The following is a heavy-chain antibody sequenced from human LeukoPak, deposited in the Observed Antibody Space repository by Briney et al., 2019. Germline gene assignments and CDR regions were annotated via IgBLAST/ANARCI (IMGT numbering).Heavy chain of an antibody. D-gene: IGHD7-27*01. V-gene: IGHV6-1*01. CDR3: AGSLRGTYLGALDS. CDR1: GDSVSNYSAA. CDR2: TYYRSRWYT. J-gene: IGHJ5*01. Sequence: SQTLSLTCVVTGDSVSNYSAAWEWIRQSPSRGLEWLGRTYYRSRWYTDYAPAMKSRITVSPDTSKNQFSLQGNSVTPEDTAVYYCAGSLRGTYLGALDSWGQGTLVTASS.